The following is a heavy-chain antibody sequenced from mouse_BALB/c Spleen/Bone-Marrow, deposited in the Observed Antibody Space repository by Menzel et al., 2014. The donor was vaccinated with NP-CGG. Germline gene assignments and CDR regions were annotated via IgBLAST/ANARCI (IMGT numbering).Heavy chain of an antibody. V-gene: IGHV5-9-4*01. CDR2: ISSGGSYT. CDR1: GFTFSSYA. Sequence: EVQGVESGGGLVKPGGSLKLSCAASGFTFSSYAMSWVRQSPEKRLEWVAEISSGGSYTYYPDTVTGRFTISRDNAKNTLYREMSSLRSEDTAMYYCARDHYGYYTMDYWGQGTSVTVSS. CDR3: ARDHYGYYTMDY. D-gene: IGHD1-2*01. J-gene: IGHJ4*01.